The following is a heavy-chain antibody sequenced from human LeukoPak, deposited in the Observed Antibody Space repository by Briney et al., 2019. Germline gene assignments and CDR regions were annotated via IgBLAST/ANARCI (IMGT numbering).Heavy chain of an antibody. Sequence: SETLSLTCAVYGGSFSGYYWSWIRQPPGKGLEWIGEINHSGSTNYNPSLKSRATISVDTSKNQFSLKLSSVTAADTAVYYCAREVWDSSGPWGQGTLVTVSS. J-gene: IGHJ5*02. V-gene: IGHV4-34*01. CDR1: GGSFSGYY. D-gene: IGHD6-25*01. CDR2: INHSGST. CDR3: AREVWDSSGP.